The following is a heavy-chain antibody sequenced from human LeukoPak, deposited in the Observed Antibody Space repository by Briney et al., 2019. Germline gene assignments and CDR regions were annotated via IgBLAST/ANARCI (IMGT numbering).Heavy chain of an antibody. V-gene: IGHV3-48*03. Sequence: WVRQAPGKGLEWVSYISSTGGSRYYADSVKGRFTISRDNAKNSLYLQMNSLRGEDTAVYYCATLTVASSFDYWGQGALVTVSS. D-gene: IGHD6-19*01. CDR3: ATLTVASSFDY. CDR2: ISSTGGSR. J-gene: IGHJ4*02.